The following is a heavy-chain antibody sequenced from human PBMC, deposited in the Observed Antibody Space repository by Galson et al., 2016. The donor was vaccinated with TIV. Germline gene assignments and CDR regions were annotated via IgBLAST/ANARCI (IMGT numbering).Heavy chain of an antibody. J-gene: IGHJ4*02. CDR3: ATEDRIWYPFDC. Sequence: SVKVSCKVSGYTLTELSMHWVRQAPGKGLEWMGGFDPEDGETIYAQKFQGRVTMTEDTSTDTAYMDLSSLRSEDTAVYYCATEDRIWYPFDCWGQGTLVTVSS. V-gene: IGHV1-24*01. CDR2: FDPEDGET. CDR1: GYTLTELS. D-gene: IGHD2/OR15-2a*01.